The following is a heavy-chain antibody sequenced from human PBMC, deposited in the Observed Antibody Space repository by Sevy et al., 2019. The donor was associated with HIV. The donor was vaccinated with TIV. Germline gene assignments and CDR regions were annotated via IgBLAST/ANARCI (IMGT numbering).Heavy chain of an antibody. CDR3: AKGGYCSGGSCYLYYYYDMDV. V-gene: IGHV3-30*18. D-gene: IGHD2-15*01. CDR1: GFTFSSYG. J-gene: IGHJ6*02. Sequence: GGSLRLSCAASGFTFSSYGMHWVRQAPVKGLEWVADSSYDGSDKYYADSVKGRFTISRENSKNTLYLQMNSLRAEDTAVYYCAKGGYCSGGSCYLYYYYDMDVWGQGTTVTVSS. CDR2: SSYDGSDK.